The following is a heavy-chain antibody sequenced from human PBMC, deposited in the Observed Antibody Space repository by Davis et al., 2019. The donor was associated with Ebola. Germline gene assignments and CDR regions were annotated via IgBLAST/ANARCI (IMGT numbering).Heavy chain of an antibody. CDR3: NTDPHPHQADYRDF. V-gene: IGHV3-15*01. CDR1: GFSFNNAW. CDR2: IKKMSDSGTT. J-gene: IGHJ4*02. D-gene: IGHD4-11*01. Sequence: PGGSLRLSCVTSGFSFNNAWMRWVRQAPGKGLEWVGRIKKMSDSGTTDYGVNVRGRFTISRDDSKNTIYLDMNSLRTEDTAIYYCNTDPHPHQADYRDFWGQGTLVTVSS.